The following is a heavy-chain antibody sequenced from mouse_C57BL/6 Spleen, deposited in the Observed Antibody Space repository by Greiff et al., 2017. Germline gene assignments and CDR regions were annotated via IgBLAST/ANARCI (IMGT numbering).Heavy chain of an antibody. Sequence: VQLQQPGAELVRPGSSVKLSCKASGYTFTSYWMHWVKQRPIQGLEWIGNIDPSDSETHYNQKFKDKATLTVDKSSSTAYMQLSSLTSEDSAVYYCARAPPGSSWRNAMGCWGEGTPVSISS. J-gene: IGHJ4*01. CDR3: ARAPPGSSWRNAMGC. V-gene: IGHV1-52*01. CDR2: IDPSDSET. CDR1: GYTFTSYW. D-gene: IGHD1-1*01.